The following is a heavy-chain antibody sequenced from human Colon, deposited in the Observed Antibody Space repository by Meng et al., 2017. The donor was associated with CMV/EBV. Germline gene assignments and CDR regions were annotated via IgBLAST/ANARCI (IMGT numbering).Heavy chain of an antibody. V-gene: IGHV4-39*07. D-gene: IGHD2-15*01. Sequence: SGFSFSTSTYSWAWIRQPPGRGLEWIGSIYFRGSTYYNPSLKSRVAMSLDTSKSQFSLNLTSMTAADTAMYYCAREGYPGGSEFGPWGQGILVTVSS. CDR3: AREGYPGGSEFGP. CDR1: GFSFSTSTYS. CDR2: IYFRGST. J-gene: IGHJ5*02.